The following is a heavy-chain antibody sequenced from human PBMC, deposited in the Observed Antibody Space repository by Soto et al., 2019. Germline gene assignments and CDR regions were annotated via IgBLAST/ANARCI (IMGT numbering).Heavy chain of an antibody. D-gene: IGHD6-19*01. Sequence: SETLSLTCTVSGGSISYSSSYWGWIRQPPGKRLEWIGTIYYSGRAYHNPSLKSRVTISVDTSKNQFSLKLTSVTAADTAVYFCARHQEAVADYFDPWGQGTRVTVSS. V-gene: IGHV4-39*01. CDR3: ARHQEAVADYFDP. J-gene: IGHJ5*02. CDR2: IYYSGRA. CDR1: GGSISYSSSY.